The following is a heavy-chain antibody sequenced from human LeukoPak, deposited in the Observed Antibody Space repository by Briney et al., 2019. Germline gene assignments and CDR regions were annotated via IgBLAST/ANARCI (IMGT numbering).Heavy chain of an antibody. Sequence: GGSLRLSCAASGFTFSSYAMHWVRQAPGKGLEWVAVISYDGSNKYCADSVKGRFTIFRDNSKNTLYLQMNSLRAEDTAVYYCAREVWLAVAGFDYWGQGTLVTVSS. J-gene: IGHJ4*02. CDR3: AREVWLAVAGFDY. D-gene: IGHD6-19*01. CDR1: GFTFSSYA. V-gene: IGHV3-30-3*01. CDR2: ISYDGSNK.